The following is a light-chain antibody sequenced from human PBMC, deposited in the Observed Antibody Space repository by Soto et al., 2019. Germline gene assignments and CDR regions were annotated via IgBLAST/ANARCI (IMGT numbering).Light chain of an antibody. CDR2: DDS. V-gene: IGKV3D-20*01. CDR1: RRVSSTY. J-gene: IGKJ5*01. Sequence: EIVLTQSPGTLSLSRGQTATLSCAASRRVSSTYLAWYQHTPGLAPRLLIHDDSKMPSGTPDRFSGGGSGTHVPLTISSVEPEDFAVYYCHQYGNSPATFGQGKRLDIK. CDR3: HQYGNSPAT.